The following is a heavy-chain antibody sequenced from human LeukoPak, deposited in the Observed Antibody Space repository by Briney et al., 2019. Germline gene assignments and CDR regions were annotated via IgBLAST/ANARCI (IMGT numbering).Heavy chain of an antibody. D-gene: IGHD5-24*01. J-gene: IGHJ4*02. CDR3: AKDLRRDGYNLGTVDY. CDR1: GFTFSSYA. CDR2: ISGSGGST. V-gene: IGHV3-23*01. Sequence: GGSLRLSCAASGFTFSSYAMSWVREAPGRGLEWVSAISGSGGSTYYADSVKGRFTIPRDNSKNTLYLQMNSLRAEDTAVYYCAKDLRRDGYNLGTVDYWGQGTLVTVSS.